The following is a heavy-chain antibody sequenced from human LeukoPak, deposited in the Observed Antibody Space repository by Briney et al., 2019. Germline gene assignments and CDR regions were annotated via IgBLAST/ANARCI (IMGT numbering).Heavy chain of an antibody. J-gene: IGHJ4*02. Sequence: PGGSLRLSCAASGFTFSSYAMHWVRQAPGKGLEWVAVISYDESYKYTADSVKGRFTVSRDNSKNKQYLQMNSLRAEDTAVYYCARGSEDYDSSGYYYDLGDYWGQGTLVTVSS. V-gene: IGHV3-30*04. D-gene: IGHD3-22*01. CDR3: ARGSEDYDSSGYYYDLGDY. CDR2: ISYDESYK. CDR1: GFTFSSYA.